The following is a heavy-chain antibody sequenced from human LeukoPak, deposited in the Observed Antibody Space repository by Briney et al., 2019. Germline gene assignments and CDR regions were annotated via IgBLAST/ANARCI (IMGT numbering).Heavy chain of an antibody. J-gene: IGHJ4*02. D-gene: IGHD2-2*01. Sequence: PGGSLRLSCAASGFTFSSYSMNWVRQAPGKGLEWVSYISSSSSTIYYADSVKGRFTISRDNAKNSLYLQMNSLRDEDTAVYYCARDPQHIVVVPAAIPYFDYGGQGTLVTVSS. CDR1: GFTFSSYS. V-gene: IGHV3-48*02. CDR2: ISSSSSTI. CDR3: ARDPQHIVVVPAAIPYFDY.